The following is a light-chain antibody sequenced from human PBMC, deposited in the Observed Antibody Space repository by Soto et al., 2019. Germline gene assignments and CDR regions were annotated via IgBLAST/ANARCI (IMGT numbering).Light chain of an antibody. CDR1: QSVGSSF. V-gene: IGKV3-20*01. CDR3: QQYDSSPWT. Sequence: EIVVTQSPGTLSLSPGERASLSCRASQSVGSSFLAWYQQKPGQAPRLLIYGASSRATGIPDRFSGSGSGTDFTLPISRLEPEDFAVYYCQQYDSSPWTFGQGTKVEIK. CDR2: GAS. J-gene: IGKJ1*01.